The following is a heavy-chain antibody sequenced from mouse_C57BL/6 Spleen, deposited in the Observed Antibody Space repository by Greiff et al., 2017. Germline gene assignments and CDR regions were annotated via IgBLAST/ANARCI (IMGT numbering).Heavy chain of an antibody. D-gene: IGHD2-4*01. V-gene: IGHV1-52*01. CDR2: IDPSDSET. CDR3: ARGIYYDYAYFDY. Sequence: QVQLKQPGAELVRPGSSVKLSCKASGYTFTSYWMHWVKQRPIQGLEWIGNIDPSDSETHYNQKFKDKATLTLDKSSSTAYMPLSSLTSEDSAVYYCARGIYYDYAYFDYWGQGTTLTVSS. J-gene: IGHJ2*01. CDR1: GYTFTSYW.